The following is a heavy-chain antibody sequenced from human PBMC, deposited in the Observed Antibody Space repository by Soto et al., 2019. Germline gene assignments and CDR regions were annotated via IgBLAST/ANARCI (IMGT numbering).Heavy chain of an antibody. Sequence: QVQLVESGGGVVQPGRSLRLSCAASGFTFSSYGMHWVRQAPGKGLEWVAVLWYDGSNKYYADSVKGRFTISRDNSKNTLYLQMNSLRAEDTAVYYCARMGFWSGYSTGYFDYWGQGTLVTVSS. CDR3: ARMGFWSGYSTGYFDY. CDR1: GFTFSSYG. J-gene: IGHJ4*02. CDR2: LWYDGSNK. V-gene: IGHV3-33*01. D-gene: IGHD3-3*01.